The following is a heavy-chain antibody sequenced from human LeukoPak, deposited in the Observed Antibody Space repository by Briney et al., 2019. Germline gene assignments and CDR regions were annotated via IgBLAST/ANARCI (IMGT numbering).Heavy chain of an antibody. CDR3: AAVSGHYTLLDA. CDR2: VDPDDGQR. V-gene: IGHV1-24*01. CDR1: GYTLNDIS. Sequence: GASVKVSCKISGYTLNDISMHWVRQPPGKGLEWMGGVDPDDGQRVYAQNFQGRVTRTEDTSTNTAYMELSRLRSEDTAVYYCAAVSGHYTLLDAWGQGALVAVST. J-gene: IGHJ5*02. D-gene: IGHD1-26*01.